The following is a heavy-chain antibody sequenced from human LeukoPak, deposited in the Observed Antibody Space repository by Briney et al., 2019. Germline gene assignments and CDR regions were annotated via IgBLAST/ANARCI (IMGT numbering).Heavy chain of an antibody. Sequence: GASVKVSCKASGYTFTGYYMHWVRQAPGQGLEWMGWINPNSGGTNYAQKFQGRVTMTRDTSISTAYMELSRLRSDDTAVYYCARDSGYYYDSSGYYRKGPLDYWGQGTLVTVSS. CDR3: ARDSGYYYDSSGYYRKGPLDY. V-gene: IGHV1-2*02. D-gene: IGHD3-22*01. J-gene: IGHJ4*02. CDR2: INPNSGGT. CDR1: GYTFTGYY.